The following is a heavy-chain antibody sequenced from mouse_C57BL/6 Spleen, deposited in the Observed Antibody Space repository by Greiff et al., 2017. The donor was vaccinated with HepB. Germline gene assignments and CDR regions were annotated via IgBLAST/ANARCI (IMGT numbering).Heavy chain of an antibody. J-gene: IGHJ3*01. D-gene: IGHD1-1*01. Sequence: QVQLQQPGAELVKPGASVKLSCKASGYTFTSYWMHWVKQRPGRGLEWIGRIDPNSGGTKYNEKFKSKATLTVDKPSSTAYMQLSSLTSEDSAVYYCARGEGIYYYGSSYAWFAYWGQGTLVTVSA. CDR3: ARGEGIYYYGSSYAWFAY. CDR1: GYTFTSYW. CDR2: IDPNSGGT. V-gene: IGHV1-72*01.